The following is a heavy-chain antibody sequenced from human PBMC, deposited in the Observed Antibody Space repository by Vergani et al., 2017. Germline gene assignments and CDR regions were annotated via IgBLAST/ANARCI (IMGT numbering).Heavy chain of an antibody. D-gene: IGHD2-8*01. CDR3: VRGGTYCTDGICYRY. V-gene: IGHV1-2*02. J-gene: IGHJ4*02. CDR1: GYTFTGYY. Sequence: QVQLVQSGAEVKKPGASVKVSCKASGYTFTGYYMHWVRQAPGQGLEWMGWINPNSGGTNYAQKFQGRVTMTRDTSISTAYMELSSLRAEDTAVYYCVRGGTYCTDGICYRYWGQGSLVTVSS. CDR2: INPNSGGT.